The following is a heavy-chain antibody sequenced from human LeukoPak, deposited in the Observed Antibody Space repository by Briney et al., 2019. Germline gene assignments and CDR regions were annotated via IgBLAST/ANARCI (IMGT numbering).Heavy chain of an antibody. J-gene: IGHJ6*02. CDR2: ISYDGINK. CDR3: AKDADCSSTSCYFYNYYGMDV. CDR1: GFTFITYA. V-gene: IGHV3-30-3*01. Sequence: PGGSLRLSCAASGFTFITYALHWVRQAPGKGLEWVAVISYDGINKYYADSVKGRFTISRDNSENTLYLQMNSLRAEDTAVYYCAKDADCSSTSCYFYNYYGMDVWGQGTTVTVSS. D-gene: IGHD2-2*01.